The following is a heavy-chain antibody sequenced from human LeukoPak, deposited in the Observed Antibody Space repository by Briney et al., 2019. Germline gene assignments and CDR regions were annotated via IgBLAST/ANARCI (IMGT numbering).Heavy chain of an antibody. J-gene: IGHJ6*02. D-gene: IGHD2-21*02. CDR3: TTAIVVVTLTIIYNYDGMDV. Sequence: GGSLRLSCVASGVTLSNYAMSWARQAPGKGLEWVGRIKSKTDGGATDYAAPVKGRFTISRDDSKNTLHLQMNSLKAEDTAVYYCTTAIVVVTLTIIYNYDGMDVWGQGTTVTVSS. CDR1: GVTLSNYA. V-gene: IGHV3-15*01. CDR2: IKSKTDGGAT.